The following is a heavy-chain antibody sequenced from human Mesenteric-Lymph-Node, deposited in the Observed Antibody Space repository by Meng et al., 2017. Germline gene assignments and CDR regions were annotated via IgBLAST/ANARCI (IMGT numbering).Heavy chain of an antibody. D-gene: IGHD4-23*01. CDR3: ARTITTVVTPDY. CDR2: IFSNDEK. V-gene: IGHV2-26*01. J-gene: IGHJ4*02. Sequence: GPTLVKPTETLTLTCTVSGFSLSNARMGVSWIRQPPGKALEWLAHIFSNDEKSYSTSLKSRLTISKDTTKSQVVLTMTNMNPVDTAAYYCARTITTVVTPDYWGQGTLVTVSS. CDR1: GFSLSNARMG.